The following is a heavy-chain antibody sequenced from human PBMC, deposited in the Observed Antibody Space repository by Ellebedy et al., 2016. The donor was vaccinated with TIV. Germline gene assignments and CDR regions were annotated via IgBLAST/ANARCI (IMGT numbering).Heavy chain of an antibody. CDR1: GFSFSTYA. J-gene: IGHJ4*02. CDR3: AKGLDSGIVVVIDY. D-gene: IGHD3-22*01. CDR2: ISGRAGVT. Sequence: GESLKISCAASGFSFSTYAMSWVRQAPGKGLEWVSFISGRAGVTYYADAVKGRFTISRDDSKNTPYLQMHSLRAEDTAVYYCAKGLDSGIVVVIDYWGQGTLVTVSS. V-gene: IGHV3-23*01.